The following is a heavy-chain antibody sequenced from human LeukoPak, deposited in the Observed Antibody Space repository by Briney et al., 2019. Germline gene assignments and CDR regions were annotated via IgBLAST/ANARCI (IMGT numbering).Heavy chain of an antibody. CDR1: GGSITTSIQY. Sequence: SETLSLTCTVSGGSITTSIQYWVWLRQPPGTGLEWIGSIYYDGSTYYHPSLKSRFTISVETSKNQFSLKMRSVTATDTAVYYCARLPVAGPLSEGFDIWGQGTLVTVSS. CDR3: ARLPVAGPLSEGFDI. V-gene: IGHV4-39*01. J-gene: IGHJ3*02. CDR2: IYYDGST. D-gene: IGHD6-19*01.